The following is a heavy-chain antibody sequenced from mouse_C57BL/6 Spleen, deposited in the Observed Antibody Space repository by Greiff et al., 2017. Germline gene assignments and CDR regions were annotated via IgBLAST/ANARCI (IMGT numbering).Heavy chain of an antibody. CDR1: GYSITSGYY. V-gene: IGHV3-6*01. CDR3: ARDYGSSYGYAMDY. Sequence: EVQLQESGPGLVKPSQSLSLTCSVTGYSITSGYYWNWIRQFPGNKLEWMGYISYDGSNNYNPSLKNRISITRDTSKNQFFLKLNSVTTEDTATYYCARDYGSSYGYAMDYWGQGTSVTVSS. CDR2: ISYDGSN. J-gene: IGHJ4*01. D-gene: IGHD1-1*01.